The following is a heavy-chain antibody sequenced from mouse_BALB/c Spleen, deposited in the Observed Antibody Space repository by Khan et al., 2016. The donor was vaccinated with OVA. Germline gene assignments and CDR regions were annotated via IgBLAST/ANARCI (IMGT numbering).Heavy chain of an antibody. D-gene: IGHD2-14*01. Sequence: QVQLKQSGPELKKPGETVRISCKASGYTFTTAGMQWVQKMPGKGLKWIGWINTHSGVPKYAEDFKGRFAFSLETSASTAYLQITNLKNEDTATXFCARGWAAYYRNDGGAMEYWGQGTSVTVPS. J-gene: IGHJ4*01. CDR1: GYTFTTAG. V-gene: IGHV9-4*02. CDR3: ARGWAAYYRNDGGAMEY. CDR2: INTHSGVP.